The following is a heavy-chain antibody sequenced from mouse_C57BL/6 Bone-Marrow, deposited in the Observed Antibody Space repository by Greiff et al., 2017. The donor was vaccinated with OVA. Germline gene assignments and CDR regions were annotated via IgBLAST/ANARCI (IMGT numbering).Heavy chain of an antibody. CDR1: GYTFTDYY. CDR3: AREGLLRSVDY. J-gene: IGHJ2*01. V-gene: IGHV1-19*01. D-gene: IGHD1-1*01. Sequence: EVQLQESGPVLVKPGASVKMSCKASGYTFTDYYMNWVKQSHGKSLEWIGVINPYNGGTSYNQKFKGKATLTVAKYSSTAYMELNSLTSEDSAVYYCAREGLLRSVDYWGQGTTLTVSS. CDR2: INPYNGGT.